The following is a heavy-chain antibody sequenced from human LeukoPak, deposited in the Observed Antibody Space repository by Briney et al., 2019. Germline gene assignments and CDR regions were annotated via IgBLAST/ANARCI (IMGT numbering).Heavy chain of an antibody. D-gene: IGHD3-10*01. J-gene: IGHJ4*02. V-gene: IGHV4-34*01. CDR2: INLSGST. CDR1: GGAFSGYY. CDR3: ARGRSYCCCSGSLNDC. Sequence: SETLSLTCAVYGGAFSGYYWSGIRQPPPKGPEWIGGINLSGSTHYNPSLQSRVTISVDTSKNHFSLKLSSLTAADTAVCYCARGRSYCCCSGSLNDCWGEGTMVSVSS.